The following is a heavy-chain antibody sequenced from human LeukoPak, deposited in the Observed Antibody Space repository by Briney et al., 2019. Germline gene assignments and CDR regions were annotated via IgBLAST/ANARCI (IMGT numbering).Heavy chain of an antibody. Sequence: SETLSLTCTVSGGSISSYYWSWIRQPAGKGLEWIGRIYTSGSTNYNPSLKSRVTMSVDTSKNQFSLKLSSVTAADTAVYYCARSLVDDFWSGYYTSYFDYWGQGTLVTVSS. CDR3: ARSLVDDFWSGYYTSYFDY. J-gene: IGHJ4*02. D-gene: IGHD3-3*01. CDR1: GGSISSYY. V-gene: IGHV4-4*07. CDR2: IYTSGST.